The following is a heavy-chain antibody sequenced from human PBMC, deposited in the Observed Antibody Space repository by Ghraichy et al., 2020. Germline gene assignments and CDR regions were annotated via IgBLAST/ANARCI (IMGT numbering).Heavy chain of an antibody. J-gene: IGHJ5*02. CDR3: ARSGSFENWFDP. CDR2: MNPNSGNT. CDR1: GYTFTSYD. V-gene: IGHV1-8*01. Sequence: ASVKVSCKASGYTFTSYDINWVRQATGQGLEWMGWMNPNSGNTGYAQKFQGRVTMTRNTSISTAYMELSSLRSEDTAVYYCARSGSFENWFDPWGQGTLVTVSS. D-gene: IGHD3-16*01.